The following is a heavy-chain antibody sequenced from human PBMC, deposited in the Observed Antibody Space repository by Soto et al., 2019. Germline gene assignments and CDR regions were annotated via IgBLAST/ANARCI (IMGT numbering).Heavy chain of an antibody. V-gene: IGHV4-31*03. CDR2: IYYSGST. CDR1: GGSISSGGYY. Sequence: PSGTLSLTCTVSGGSISSGGYYWSWIRQHPGKGLEWIGYIYYSGSTYYNPSLKSRVTISVDTSKNQFSLKLSSVTAADTAVYYCTRDGGLGYREIPNWFDPWGQRTLVTVSS. J-gene: IGHJ5*02. CDR3: TRDGGLGYREIPNWFDP. D-gene: IGHD6-13*01.